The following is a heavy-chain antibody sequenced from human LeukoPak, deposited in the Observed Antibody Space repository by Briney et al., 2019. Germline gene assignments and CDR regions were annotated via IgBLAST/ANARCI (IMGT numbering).Heavy chain of an antibody. CDR2: IYSGGST. CDR1: GFTVSSNY. CDR3: ASTASGWVGY. J-gene: IGHJ4*02. D-gene: IGHD6-19*01. V-gene: IGHV3-66*01. Sequence: GGSLRLSCAASGFTVSSNYMSWVRQAPGKGLEWVSVIYSGGSTYYADSVKGRFTISRDNSKNALYLQMNSLRAEDTAVYYCASTASGWVGYWGQGTLVTVSS.